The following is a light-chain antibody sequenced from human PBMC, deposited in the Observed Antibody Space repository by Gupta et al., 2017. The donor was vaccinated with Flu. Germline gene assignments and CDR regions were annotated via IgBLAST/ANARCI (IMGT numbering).Light chain of an antibody. CDR1: SSDVGGYKY. CDR3: CAYAGSYTWV. CDR2: DVS. Sequence: QSALTQPRSVSGSPGQSVTISCTGSSSDVGGYKYVSWYQQNPGKAPKLMIHDVSKRPSGVPDRFSGSKSGNTASLTISGLQAEDEADYYGCAYAGSYTWVFGGGTKLTVL. V-gene: IGLV2-11*01. J-gene: IGLJ3*02.